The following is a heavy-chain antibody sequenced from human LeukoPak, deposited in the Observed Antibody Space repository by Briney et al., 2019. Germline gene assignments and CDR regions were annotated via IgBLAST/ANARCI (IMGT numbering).Heavy chain of an antibody. V-gene: IGHV3-48*01. Sequence: PGGSLRLSCAASGFTFRTSGMNWVRQAPGKGLEWVSYISSSSSTIYYADSVKGRFTISRDNAKNSLYLQMNSLRAEDTAVYYCARDSYDYVWGSYRSDYWGQGTLVTVSS. CDR2: ISSSSSTI. CDR3: ARDSYDYVWGSYRSDY. CDR1: GFTFRTSG. D-gene: IGHD3-16*02. J-gene: IGHJ4*02.